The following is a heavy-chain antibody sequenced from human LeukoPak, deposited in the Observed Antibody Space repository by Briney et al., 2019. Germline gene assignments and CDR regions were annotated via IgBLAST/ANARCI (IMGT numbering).Heavy chain of an antibody. D-gene: IGHD3-16*01. J-gene: IGHJ3*02. CDR2: VRVKANGYTT. V-gene: IGHV3-72*01. Sequence: PGGSLRLSCAASGFTLSDYYMDWVRQAPGKGLEWVGRVRVKANGYTTEYAASVKGRCTVSRDDPENSLFLETNSLKTEDTAVYYCVRDGGQNGHGAFDIWGQGTMVTVSS. CDR1: GFTLSDYY. CDR3: VRDGGQNGHGAFDI.